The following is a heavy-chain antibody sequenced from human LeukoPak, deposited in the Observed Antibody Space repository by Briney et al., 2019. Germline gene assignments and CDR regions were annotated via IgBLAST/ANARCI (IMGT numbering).Heavy chain of an antibody. CDR1: GYTFTSYY. J-gene: IGHJ6*03. D-gene: IGHD3-10*01. Sequence: ASVKVSCKASGYTFTSYYMHWVRQAPGQGLEWMGIINPSGGSTSYAQKFQGRVTMTRDMSTSTVYMELSSLRSEDTAVYYCARDRYYGSGSPTHYYYYMDVWGKGTTVTVSS. CDR3: ARDRYYGSGSPTHYYYYMDV. V-gene: IGHV1-46*01. CDR2: INPSGGST.